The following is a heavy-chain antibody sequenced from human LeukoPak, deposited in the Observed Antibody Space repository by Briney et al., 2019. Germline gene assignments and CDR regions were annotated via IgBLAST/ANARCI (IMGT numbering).Heavy chain of an antibody. Sequence: GGSLRLSCAASGFTFTNYWMHWVRQASGKGLVWVSRVLTDGSRISYADSVKGRFTISRDNAKKTLYLEMDSLRAEDTAVYYCARVAVGGTRSFDIWGQGTTVTVSP. D-gene: IGHD6-19*01. CDR3: ARVAVGGTRSFDI. V-gene: IGHV3-74*01. CDR2: VLTDGSRI. CDR1: GFTFTNYW. J-gene: IGHJ3*02.